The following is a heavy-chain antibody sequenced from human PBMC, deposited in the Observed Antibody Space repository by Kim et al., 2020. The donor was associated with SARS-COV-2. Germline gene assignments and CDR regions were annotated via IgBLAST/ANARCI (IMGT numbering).Heavy chain of an antibody. CDR3: AKYDSSGYLEYYFDY. Sequence: ADSGKGRFTISRDNSKNTLYLQMNSLRAEDTAVYYCAKYDSSGYLEYYFDYWGQGTLVTVSS. D-gene: IGHD3-22*01. J-gene: IGHJ4*02. V-gene: IGHV3-23*03.